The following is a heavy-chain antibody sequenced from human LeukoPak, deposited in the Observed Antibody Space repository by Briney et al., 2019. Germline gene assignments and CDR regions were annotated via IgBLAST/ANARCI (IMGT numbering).Heavy chain of an antibody. CDR3: VRGGASTWS. CDR1: GFTFKLYC. V-gene: IGHV3-74*01. Sequence: SGGSLRLSCAASGFTFKLYCMHWVRQAPGKGPVWVSRINDDGSSTSYADSVKGRFTISRDDAKNTLYLQMNSLRAEDTAVYYCVRGGASTWSWGQGTLVTVSS. D-gene: IGHD2-15*01. J-gene: IGHJ5*02. CDR2: INDDGSST.